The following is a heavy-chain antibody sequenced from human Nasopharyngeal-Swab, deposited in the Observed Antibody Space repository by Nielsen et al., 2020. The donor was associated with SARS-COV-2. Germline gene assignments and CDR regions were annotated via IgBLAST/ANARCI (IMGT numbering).Heavy chain of an antibody. V-gene: IGHV3-15*01. CDR2: MMSNTDGGTT. Sequence: GESLKISCAASGFTFSKAWMNWVRQALGKGLEWVGRMMSNTDGGTTDCAAPVKGRCTISRDDSKNTLYLQMNSLKTEDTAVYYCTTLHMVRGVNLQGYYYGMDVWGQGTTVTVSS. CDR3: TTLHMVRGVNLQGYYYGMDV. J-gene: IGHJ6*02. D-gene: IGHD3-10*01. CDR1: GFTFSKAW.